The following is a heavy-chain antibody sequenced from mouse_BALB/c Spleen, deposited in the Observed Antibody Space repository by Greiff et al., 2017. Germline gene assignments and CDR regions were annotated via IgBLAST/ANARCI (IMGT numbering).Heavy chain of an antibody. CDR2: IDPENGDT. J-gene: IGHJ3*01. CDR3: NAFYDYDGGFAY. D-gene: IGHD2-4*01. Sequence: EVKLQESGAELVRSGASVKLSCTASGFNIKDYYMHWVKQRPEQGLEWIGWIDPENGDTEYAPKFQGKATMTADTSSNTAYLQLSSLTSEDTAVYYCNAFYDYDGGFAYWGQGTLVTVSA. V-gene: IGHV14-4*02. CDR1: GFNIKDYY.